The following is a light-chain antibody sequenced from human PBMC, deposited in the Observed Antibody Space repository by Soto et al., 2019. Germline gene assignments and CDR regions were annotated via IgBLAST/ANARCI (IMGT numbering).Light chain of an antibody. CDR1: ALPKQY. V-gene: IGLV3-25*02. J-gene: IGLJ1*01. CDR2: KDN. CDR3: QSSDSSGRYPYV. Sequence: SYELTQPPSVSVSPGQPARITCSGDALPKQYAYWYQQKPGQAPVVVIYKDNGRPSGIPERFSGSSSGTTVTLTISGVQAEDEAYYYCQSSDSSGRYPYVFGTRTKLTVL.